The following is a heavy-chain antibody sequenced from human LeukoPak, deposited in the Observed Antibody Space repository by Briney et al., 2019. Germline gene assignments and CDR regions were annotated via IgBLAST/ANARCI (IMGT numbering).Heavy chain of an antibody. J-gene: IGHJ4*02. CDR2: INPSGGST. V-gene: IGHV1-46*01. D-gene: IGHD5-12*01. CDR3: ARDGGSYGGYLYRDY. CDR1: GYTFTSYY. Sequence: ASVKVFCKASGYTFTSYYMHWVRQAPGQGLEWMGIINPSGGSTSYAEKFQGRVTMTRDTSTSTVYMELSSVRSEDTAVYYCARDGGSYGGYLYRDYWGKGTLVIVSS.